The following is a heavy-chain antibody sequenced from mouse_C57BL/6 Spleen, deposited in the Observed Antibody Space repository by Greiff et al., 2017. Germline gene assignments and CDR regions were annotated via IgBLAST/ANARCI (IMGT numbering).Heavy chain of an antibody. Sequence: VQLQQSGPGLVKPSQSLSLTCSVTGYSITSGYYWNWIRQFPGNKLEWMGYISYDGSNNYNPSLKNRISLTRATSKNQFFLQLNSVTTEATATYYCSRDGDPYDYEFAYWGKGTTVTVSA. CDR2: ISYDGSN. CDR1: GYSITSGYY. D-gene: IGHD2-4*01. V-gene: IGHV3-6*01. J-gene: IGHJ3*01. CDR3: SRDGDPYDYEFAY.